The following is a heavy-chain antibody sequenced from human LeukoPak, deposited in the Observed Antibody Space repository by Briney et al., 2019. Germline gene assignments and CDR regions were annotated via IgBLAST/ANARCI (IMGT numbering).Heavy chain of an antibody. CDR3: TTGVWDYVWGSYRYTGLDY. D-gene: IGHD3-16*02. CDR2: ISDTGRLS. CDR1: GFTFSSSA. V-gene: IGHV3-23*01. Sequence: GGSLRLSCAASGFTFSSSAMSWVRQAPGKGLEWVAAISDTGRLSYCADSVNGRFTISRDNSKNTLYLQMNSLKTEDTAVYYCTTGVWDYVWGSYRYTGLDYWGQGTLVTVSS. J-gene: IGHJ4*02.